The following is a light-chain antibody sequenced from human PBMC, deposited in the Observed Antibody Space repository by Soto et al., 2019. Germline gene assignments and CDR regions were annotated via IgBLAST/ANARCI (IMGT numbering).Light chain of an antibody. J-gene: IGKJ1*01. Sequence: EIVLTQSPDTLSLSPGERATLSCRASQSVTYDQLAWYRQTPGQAPRLLIYGASSRAAGIPDRFSDSGSGTDFTLTISRLEPEDFVVYHCQQYGDLPPTFGQGTKVDI. CDR2: GAS. CDR3: QQYGDLPPT. V-gene: IGKV3-20*01. CDR1: QSVTYDQ.